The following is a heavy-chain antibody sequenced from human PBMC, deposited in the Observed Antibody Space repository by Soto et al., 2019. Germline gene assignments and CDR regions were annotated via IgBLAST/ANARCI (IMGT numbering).Heavy chain of an antibody. Sequence: EVQLLESGGGLIQPGGSLRLSCAASGVTFSNYAMGWVRQAPGKGLEWVSSIRSGGDITNYAASGKGRFTIYRDNSNNTLYLQMNSLRVEDTAIYDCAKDLGAHGIRLGVDYWGQGTLVTVSS. V-gene: IGHV3-23*01. J-gene: IGHJ4*02. CDR2: IRSGGDIT. CDR3: AKDLGAHGIRLGVDY. CDR1: GVTFSNYA. D-gene: IGHD3-3*02.